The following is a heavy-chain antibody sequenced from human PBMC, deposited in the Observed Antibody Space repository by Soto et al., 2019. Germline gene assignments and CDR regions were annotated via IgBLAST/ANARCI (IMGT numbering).Heavy chain of an antibody. CDR2: IYYSGST. D-gene: IGHD3-22*01. Sequence: VQLQESGPGLVKPSQTLSLTCTVSGGSISSGGYYWSWIRQHPGKGLERIGYIYYSGSTYYNPSLKSRVTISVDTSKNQFSLKLSSVTAADTAVYYCARNSHYYDSSGYSDDAFDIWGQGTMVTVSS. V-gene: IGHV4-31*03. CDR3: ARNSHYYDSSGYSDDAFDI. CDR1: GGSISSGGYY. J-gene: IGHJ3*02.